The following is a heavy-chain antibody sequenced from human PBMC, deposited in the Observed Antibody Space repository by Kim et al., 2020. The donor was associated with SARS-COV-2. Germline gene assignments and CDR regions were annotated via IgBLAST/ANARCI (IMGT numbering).Heavy chain of an antibody. Sequence: GGSLRLSCAASGFTFSSYEINWVRQAPGKGLEWVSYISSSGSTTYYADSVKGRFTISRDNAKNSLYLQMNSLRAEDTAVYYCAREGGQQREWVDAFDIWGTGTMVTVSS. D-gene: IGHD6-13*01. CDR3: AREGGQQREWVDAFDI. J-gene: IGHJ3*02. V-gene: IGHV3-48*03. CDR1: GFTFSSYE. CDR2: ISSSGSTT.